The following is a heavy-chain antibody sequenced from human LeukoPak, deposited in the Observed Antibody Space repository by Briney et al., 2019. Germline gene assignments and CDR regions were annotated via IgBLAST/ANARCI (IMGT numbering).Heavy chain of an antibody. CDR2: ISGSGGST. D-gene: IGHD2-15*01. J-gene: IGHJ4*02. V-gene: IGHV3-23*01. Sequence: PGGSLRLSSAASGFTFSSYAMSWVRQAPGKGLEWVSAISGSGGSTYYADSVKGRFTISRDNSKNTLYLQMNSLRAEDTAVYYCAKQDIVVVVAAPIDYWGQGTLVTVSS. CDR3: AKQDIVVVVAAPIDY. CDR1: GFTFSSYA.